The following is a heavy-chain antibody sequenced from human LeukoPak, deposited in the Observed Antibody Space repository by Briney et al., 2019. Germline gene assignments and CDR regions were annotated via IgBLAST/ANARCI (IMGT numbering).Heavy chain of an antibody. J-gene: IGHJ6*02. Sequence: SETLSLTCSVSGGSISGYYWTWVRQPPGKGLEWIGQIHYSGRADYNPSLKRRITMSVDTSRNQISLKLSSVTAADTAIYYCVRSGVNYDMDVWGQGTTVTVFS. V-gene: IGHV4-59*01. CDR1: GGSISGYY. CDR2: IHYSGRA. CDR3: VRSGVNYDMDV. D-gene: IGHD7-27*01.